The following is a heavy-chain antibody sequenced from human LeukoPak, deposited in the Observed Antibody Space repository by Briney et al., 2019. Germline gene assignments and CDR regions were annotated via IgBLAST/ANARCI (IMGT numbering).Heavy chain of an antibody. J-gene: IGHJ4*02. CDR1: GFTLSSYA. D-gene: IGHD2-21*01. V-gene: IGHV3-48*02. CDR2: IRSTSSTI. CDR3: ARSYSFDY. Sequence: GGSLRLSCAASGFTLSSYAMNWVRQAPGKGLEWISYIRSTSSTIYHADSVKGRFTISRDNAKNSLYLQMNSLRDEDTAVYYCARSYSFDYWGQGTLVTVSS.